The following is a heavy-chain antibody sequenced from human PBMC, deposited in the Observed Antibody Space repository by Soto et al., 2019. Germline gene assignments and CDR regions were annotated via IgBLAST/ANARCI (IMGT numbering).Heavy chain of an antibody. V-gene: IGHV3-74*01. CDR3: ARDVQQWLVPKYYFDY. CDR1: GFTFSSYW. CDR2: INSDGSST. Sequence: GGSLRLSCAASGFTFSSYWMHWVRQAPGKGLVWVSRINSDGSSTSYADSVKGRFTISRDNAKNTLYLQMNSLRAEDTAVYYCARDVQQWLVPKYYFDYWGQGTLVTVSS. D-gene: IGHD6-19*01. J-gene: IGHJ4*02.